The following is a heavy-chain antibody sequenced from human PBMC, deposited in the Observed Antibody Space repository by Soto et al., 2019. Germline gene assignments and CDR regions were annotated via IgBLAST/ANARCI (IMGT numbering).Heavy chain of an antibody. CDR3: SKDRFHVVVTATVFDP. CDR2: ISGSGGST. CDR1: GFTFSSYA. V-gene: IGHV3-23*01. Sequence: GGSLRLSCAASGFTFSSYAMSRVRQAPGKGLEWVSSISGSGGSTDYADSVKGRFTISRDNPKNTLYLQMNSLRGEDTAIYYCSKDRFHVVVTATVFDPWGQGTLVTVSS. D-gene: IGHD2-21*02. J-gene: IGHJ5*02.